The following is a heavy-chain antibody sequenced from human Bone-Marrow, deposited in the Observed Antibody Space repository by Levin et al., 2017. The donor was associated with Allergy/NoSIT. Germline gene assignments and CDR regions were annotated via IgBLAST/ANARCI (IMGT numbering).Heavy chain of an antibody. D-gene: IGHD3-10*01. CDR3: ARRGWRDLGACFAY. J-gene: IGHJ4*02. CDR2: IFYSGST. CDR1: GDSVRSSGYY. Sequence: SQTLSLPCAVSGDSVRSSGYYWGWIRQPPGKGLEWIGSIFYSGSTSYNPSLKSRVTISVDTSKNQFSLKLSSVTAADTAVYYCARRGWRDLGACFAYWGQGTVVTVSS. V-gene: IGHV4-39*01.